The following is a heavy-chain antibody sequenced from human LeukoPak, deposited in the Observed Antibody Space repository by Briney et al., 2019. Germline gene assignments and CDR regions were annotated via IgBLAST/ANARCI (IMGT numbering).Heavy chain of an antibody. J-gene: IGHJ3*02. CDR2: INHSGST. D-gene: IGHD2-2*01. Sequence: SETLSLTCSVYGGSFSRYFWSGIRQPPGKGLEWIGEINHSGSTNYNPSLKNRVTISVDTSKNQFSLKLSSVTAADTAVYYCARVVQGFDDIETWGQGTMVTVSS. CDR3: ARVVQGFDDIET. CDR1: GGSFSRYF. V-gene: IGHV4-34*01.